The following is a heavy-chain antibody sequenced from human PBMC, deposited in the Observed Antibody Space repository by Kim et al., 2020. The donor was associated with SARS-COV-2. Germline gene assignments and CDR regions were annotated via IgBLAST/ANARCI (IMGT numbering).Heavy chain of an antibody. J-gene: IGHJ3*02. D-gene: IGHD3-22*01. CDR1: GFTFSSYS. CDR2: ISSSSSYI. Sequence: GGSLRLSCAASGFTFSSYSMNWVRQAPGKGLEWVSSISSSSSYIYYADSVKGRFTISRDNAKNSLYLQMNSLRAEDTAVYYCARDLLRPGSITMIVVPNKGGPFDIWGQGTMVTVSS. V-gene: IGHV3-21*01. CDR3: ARDLLRPGSITMIVVPNKGGPFDI.